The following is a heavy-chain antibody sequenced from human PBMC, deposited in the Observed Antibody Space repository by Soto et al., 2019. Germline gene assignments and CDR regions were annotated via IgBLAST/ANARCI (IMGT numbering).Heavy chain of an antibody. J-gene: IGHJ4*02. CDR2: IYYSGST. CDR3: ARDWNYLSPAALFDY. Sequence: SETLSLTCTVSGGSISSSSYYWGWIRQPPGKGLEWIGSIYYSGSTYYNPSLKSRVTISVDTSKNQFSLKLSSVTAADTAVYYCARDWNYLSPAALFDYWGQGTLVTVSS. D-gene: IGHD1-7*01. V-gene: IGHV4-39*07. CDR1: GGSISSSSYY.